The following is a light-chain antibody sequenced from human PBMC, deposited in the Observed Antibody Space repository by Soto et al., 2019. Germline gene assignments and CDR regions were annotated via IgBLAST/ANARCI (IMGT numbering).Light chain of an antibody. CDR3: GTWDSSLSVVV. CDR1: SSNIGDNY. Sequence: QSVLTQPPSVSAAPGQKVTISCSGRSSNIGDNYVSWYQQLPGAAPKLLIDDNDKRPSGIPYRFSGSKSGTSATLGISGLQTGDEADYFCGTWDSSLSVVVFGGGTKVTVL. V-gene: IGLV1-51*01. J-gene: IGLJ2*01. CDR2: DND.